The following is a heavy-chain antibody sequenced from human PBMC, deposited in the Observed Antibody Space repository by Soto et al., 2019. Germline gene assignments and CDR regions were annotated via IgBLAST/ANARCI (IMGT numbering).Heavy chain of an antibody. CDR2: IYYSGST. CDR3: ARSGYCSGGRCYWDNGFDP. CDR1: GGSISGYY. J-gene: IGHJ5*02. D-gene: IGHD2-15*01. V-gene: IGHV4-59*01. Sequence: SETLSLTCTVSGGSISGYYWSWIRQPPGKGLEWLGYIYYSGSTNYSPSLKSRLTISIHTSKNQFSLKVNSVTAADTAVYYCARSGYCSGGRCYWDNGFDPWGQGTLVTVSS.